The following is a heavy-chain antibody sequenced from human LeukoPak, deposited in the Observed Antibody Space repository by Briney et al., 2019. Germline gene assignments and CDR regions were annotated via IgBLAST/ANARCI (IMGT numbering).Heavy chain of an antibody. J-gene: IGHJ4*02. CDR2: INHSGST. CDR3: ARALRFLEWRY. Sequence: SETLSLTCAVYGGSFSGYYWSWIRQPPGKGLEWIGEINHSGSTNYNPSLKSRVTISVDTSKNQFSLKLSSVTAADTAVYYCARALRFLEWRYWGQGTLVTVSS. V-gene: IGHV4-34*01. CDR1: GGSFSGYY. D-gene: IGHD3-3*01.